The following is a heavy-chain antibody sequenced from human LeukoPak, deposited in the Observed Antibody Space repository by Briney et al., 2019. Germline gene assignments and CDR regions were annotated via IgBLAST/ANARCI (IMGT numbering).Heavy chain of an antibody. Sequence: GGSLRLSCAASGFTFSSYEMNRVRQAPGKGLEWVSYISSSGSTIYYADSVRGRFTISRDNAKNSLYLQMNSLRAEDTAVYYCAKHVVGVGFDYWGQGTLVTVSS. CDR3: AKHVVGVGFDY. V-gene: IGHV3-48*03. J-gene: IGHJ4*02. D-gene: IGHD3-22*01. CDR1: GFTFSSYE. CDR2: ISSSGSTI.